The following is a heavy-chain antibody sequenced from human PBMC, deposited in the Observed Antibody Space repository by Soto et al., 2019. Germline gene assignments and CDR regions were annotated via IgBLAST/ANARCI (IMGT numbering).Heavy chain of an antibody. CDR2: ISYDGSNK. CDR1: GFTFSSYG. V-gene: IGHV3-30*18. Sequence: GGSLGLSCAASGFTFSSYGMHWVRQAPGKGLEWVAVISYDGSNKYYADSVKGRFTISRDNSKNTLYLQMNSLRAEDTAVYYCAKDRSPCLVNYYHGMDVWGQGTTVTVSS. J-gene: IGHJ6*02. CDR3: AKDRSPCLVNYYHGMDV. D-gene: IGHD6-19*01.